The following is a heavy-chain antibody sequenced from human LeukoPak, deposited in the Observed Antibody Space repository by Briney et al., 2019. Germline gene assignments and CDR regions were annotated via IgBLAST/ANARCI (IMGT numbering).Heavy chain of an antibody. CDR2: IRYDGSNK. D-gene: IGHD2-8*01. CDR1: GFTFSSYG. J-gene: IGHJ5*02. Sequence: GGSLRLSCAASGFTFSSYGMHRVRQAPGKGLEWVAFIRYDGSNKYYADSVKGRFTISRDNSKNTLYLQMNSLRAEDTAVYYCASFRFVVLITWGQGTLVTVSS. CDR3: ASFRFVVLIT. V-gene: IGHV3-30*02.